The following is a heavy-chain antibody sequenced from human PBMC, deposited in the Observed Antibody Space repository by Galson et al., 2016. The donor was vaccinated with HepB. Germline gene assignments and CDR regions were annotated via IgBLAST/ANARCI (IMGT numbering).Heavy chain of an antibody. V-gene: IGHV3-21*06. D-gene: IGHD2-15*01. Sequence: QAPGKGLEWVSSISSSSAYMYYADSVKGRFTISRDNAKNSLYLQMNSLRAADTAVYYCARDCSGGSCYGYYYFVMDVWGQGTTVTVSS. J-gene: IGHJ6*02. CDR2: ISSSSAYM. CDR3: ARDCSGGSCYGYYYFVMDV.